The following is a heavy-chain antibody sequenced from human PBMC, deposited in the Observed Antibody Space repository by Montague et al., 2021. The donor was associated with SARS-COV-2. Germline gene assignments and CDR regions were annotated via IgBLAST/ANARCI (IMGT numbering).Heavy chain of an antibody. D-gene: IGHD3-16*02. CDR3: ARDLLRLSPLDYYYGMDV. V-gene: IGHV3-30-3*01. CDR2: ISYDGSNK. J-gene: IGHJ6*02. CDR1: GFTFSSYA. Sequence: SLRLSCAASGFTFSSYAMHWVRQAPGRGLEWVAVISYDGSNKYYADSVKGRFTISRDNSKNTLYLQMNSLRAEDTAVYYSARDLLRLSPLDYYYGMDVWGQGTTVTVSS.